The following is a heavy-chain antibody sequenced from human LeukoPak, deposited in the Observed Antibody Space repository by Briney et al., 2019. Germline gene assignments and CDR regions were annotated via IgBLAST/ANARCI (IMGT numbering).Heavy chain of an antibody. D-gene: IGHD6-19*01. J-gene: IGHJ6*03. CDR3: AVGRAVAGRDYYYYYYMDV. CDR1: GGTFSSYA. V-gene: IGHV1-69*05. Sequence: SVKVSCKASGGTFSSYAIRWVRQAPGQGLEWMGRIIPIFGTANYAQKFQGRVTITTYESTSTACMELSSLRSEDTAVYYCAVGRAVAGRDYYYYYYMDVWGKGTTVTVSS. CDR2: IIPIFGTA.